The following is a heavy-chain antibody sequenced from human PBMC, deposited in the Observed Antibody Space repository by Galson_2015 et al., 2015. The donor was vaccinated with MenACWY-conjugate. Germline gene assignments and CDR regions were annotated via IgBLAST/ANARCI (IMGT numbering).Heavy chain of an antibody. CDR1: GASMSNYS. J-gene: IGHJ5*02. CDR2: IYHSGAT. CDR3: ARRATTGWFDP. V-gene: IGHV4-59*13. D-gene: IGHD4-17*01. Sequence: TLSLTCTVSGASMSNYSWTWVRQSPEKGLEWIGHIYHSGATNYNPSLQSRVIISADASKGQISLNLASVSAADTAVYYCARRATTGWFDPWGQGTQVTVSS.